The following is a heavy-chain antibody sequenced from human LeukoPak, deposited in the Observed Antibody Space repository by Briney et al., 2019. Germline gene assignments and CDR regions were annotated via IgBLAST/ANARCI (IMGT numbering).Heavy chain of an antibody. V-gene: IGHV3-9*01. J-gene: IGHJ4*02. D-gene: IGHD3-3*01. CDR1: GFTFDDYA. CDR2: ISWNSGSI. Sequence: PGGSLRHSCAASGFTFDDYAMHWVRQAPGKGLEWVSGISWNSGSIDYADSVEGRFTISRDNAKNSLYLQMNSLRAEDTALYYCAKGMYYDFWSGYIDYWGQGTLVTVSS. CDR3: AKGMYYDFWSGYIDY.